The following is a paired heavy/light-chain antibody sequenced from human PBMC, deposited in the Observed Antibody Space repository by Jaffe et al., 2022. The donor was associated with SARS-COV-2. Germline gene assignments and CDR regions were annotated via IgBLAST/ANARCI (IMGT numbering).Heavy chain of an antibody. V-gene: IGHV4-59*08. CDR2: IYYSGST. CDR1: GGSFGTYY. J-gene: IGHJ2*01. CDR3: ARTHGDYAPYWYLDF. Sequence: QVQLQESGPGLVEPSETLSLTCTVSGGSFGTYYWNWIRQPPGKGLEWIGYIYYSGSTNYNPSLKSRVTISVDTSANQFSLKLNSVTAADTAVYYCARTHGDYAPYWYLDFWGRGTLVTVSS. D-gene: IGHD4-17*01.
Light chain of an antibody. CDR3: EQYGSSPRT. J-gene: IGKJ1*01. V-gene: IGKV3-20*01. CDR2: AAT. CDR1: QSFSSSY. Sequence: EIVLTQSPGTLSLSPGERGTLSCRASQSFSSSYLAWYQQKPGQAPRLLIYAATRRATGIPDRFSGSGSGTDFTLTISRLEPEDYAVYYCEQYGSSPRTFGQGTKVEIK.